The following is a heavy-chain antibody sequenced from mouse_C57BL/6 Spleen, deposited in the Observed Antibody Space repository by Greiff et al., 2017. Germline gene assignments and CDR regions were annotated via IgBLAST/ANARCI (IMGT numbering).Heavy chain of an antibody. Sequence: QVQLQQSGAELVKPGASVKLSCKASGYTFTSYWMHWVKQRPGQGLEWIGMIHPNSGSTNYNEKFKSKATLTVDKSSSTAYMQLSRLTSEDSAVYYCARAYYSNWNFDYWGQGTTLTVSS. CDR3: ARAYYSNWNFDY. CDR2: IHPNSGST. V-gene: IGHV1-64*01. J-gene: IGHJ2*01. D-gene: IGHD2-5*01. CDR1: GYTFTSYW.